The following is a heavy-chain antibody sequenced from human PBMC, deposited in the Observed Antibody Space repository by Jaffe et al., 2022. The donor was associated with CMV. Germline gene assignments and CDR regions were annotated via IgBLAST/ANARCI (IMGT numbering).Heavy chain of an antibody. J-gene: IGHJ6*03. CDR1: GFTFSSYG. CDR2: IWYDGSNK. D-gene: IGHD3-10*01. Sequence: QVQLVESGGGVVQPGRSLRLSCAASGFTFSSYGMHWVRQAPGKGLEWVAVIWYDGSNKYYADSVKGRFTISRDNSKNTLYLQMNSLRAEDTAVYYCAREAGSGSYSYYYYYMDVWGKGTTVTVSS. CDR3: AREAGSGSYSYYYYYMDV. V-gene: IGHV3-33*08.